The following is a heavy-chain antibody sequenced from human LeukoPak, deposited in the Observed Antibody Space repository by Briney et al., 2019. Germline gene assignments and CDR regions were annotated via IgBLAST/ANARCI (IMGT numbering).Heavy chain of an antibody. D-gene: IGHD6-19*01. CDR2: TNSDGSST. CDR3: VRTSGWPDY. V-gene: IGHV3-74*01. Sequence: SGGSLRLSCAASGFTFSNYWMHWVRQAPGKGLAWVSRTNSDGSSTNYADSVKGRFTISRDNAKNTLYLQMNSLRAEDTALYYCVRTSGWPDYWGQGTLVTVSS. CDR1: GFTFSNYW. J-gene: IGHJ4*01.